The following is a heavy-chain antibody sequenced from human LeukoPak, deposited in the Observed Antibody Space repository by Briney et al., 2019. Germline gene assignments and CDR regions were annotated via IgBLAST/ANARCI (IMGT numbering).Heavy chain of an antibody. CDR3: ARAQDYYDSSGYLGDY. V-gene: IGHV1-18*01. CDR2: ISAYNGNT. CDR1: GYTFTSYG. Sequence: ASVKVFCKASGYTFTSYGISWVRQAPGQGLEWMGWISAYNGNTNYAQKLQGRVTMTTDTSTSTAYMELRSLRSDDTAVYYCARAQDYYDSSGYLGDYWGQGTLVTVSS. J-gene: IGHJ4*02. D-gene: IGHD3-22*01.